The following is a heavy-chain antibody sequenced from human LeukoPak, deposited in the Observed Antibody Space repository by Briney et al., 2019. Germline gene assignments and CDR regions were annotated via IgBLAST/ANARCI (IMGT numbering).Heavy chain of an antibody. V-gene: IGHV3-21*01. D-gene: IGHD3-22*01. CDR3: ARGGFTLIREDAFDI. CDR1: GFTFSNYD. J-gene: IGHJ3*02. CDR2: NTTSSSHI. Sequence: GGSLRLSCAASGFTFSNYDMNWVRQAPGKGLEWVSSNTTSSSHIYHAVSMRGRFTISRDNAKNSLYLQMNSLRAEDTAVYYCARGGFTLIREDAFDIWGQGTMVTVSS.